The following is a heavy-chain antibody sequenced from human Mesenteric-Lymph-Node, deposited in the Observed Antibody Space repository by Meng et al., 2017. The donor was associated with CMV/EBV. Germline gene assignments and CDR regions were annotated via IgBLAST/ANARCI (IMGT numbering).Heavy chain of an antibody. CDR2: IGTSGSTI. V-gene: IGHV3-11*01. D-gene: IGHD3/OR15-3a*01. J-gene: IGHJ4*02. CDR3: AREAHADFWTGYYFDY. CDR1: GFTFSDYY. Sequence: GGSRRLSCATSGFTFSDYYMSWIRQAPGKGLEWVSYIGTSGSTISYADSVKGRFTISRDNAKNSLYLQMNSLRAEDTAVYYCAREAHADFWTGYYFDYWGQGTLVTVSS.